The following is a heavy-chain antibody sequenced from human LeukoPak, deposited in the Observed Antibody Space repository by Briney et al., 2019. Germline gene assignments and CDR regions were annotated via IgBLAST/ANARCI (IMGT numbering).Heavy chain of an antibody. CDR2: IYHSGST. CDR1: GDSISSSNW. D-gene: IGHD5-18*01. J-gene: IGHJ4*02. Sequence: SETLSLTCAVSGDSISSSNWWSWVRQPPGKGLGWIGEIYHSGSTNYNPSLKSRVTISVDKSKNQFSLKLSSVTAADTAVYYCTRAPGYSYGSFDCWGQGTLVTVSS. V-gene: IGHV4-4*02. CDR3: TRAPGYSYGSFDC.